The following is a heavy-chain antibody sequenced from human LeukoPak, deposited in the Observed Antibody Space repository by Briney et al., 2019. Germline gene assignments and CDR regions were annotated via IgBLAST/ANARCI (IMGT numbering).Heavy chain of an antibody. J-gene: IGHJ4*02. Sequence: PGGSLRLSCAASGFTFSSYSMNWVRQAPGKGLEWVSSISSSSSYIYYADSVKGRFTISRDNAKNSLYLQMNSLRAEDTAVYYCARDGSPYYYDSSGYYSKGDLDYWGQGTLVTVSS. CDR2: ISSSSSYI. D-gene: IGHD3-22*01. CDR3: ARDGSPYYYDSSGYYSKGDLDY. CDR1: GFTFSSYS. V-gene: IGHV3-21*01.